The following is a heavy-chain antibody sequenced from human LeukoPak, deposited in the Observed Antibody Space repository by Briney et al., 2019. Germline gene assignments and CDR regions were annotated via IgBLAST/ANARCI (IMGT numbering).Heavy chain of an antibody. V-gene: IGHV3-30*02. CDR3: ATDLPRFGENMEAFDI. D-gene: IGHD3-10*01. CDR2: IRYDGSNK. CDR1: GFTFSSYG. J-gene: IGHJ3*02. Sequence: GGSLRLSCAASGFTFSSYGMHWVRQAPGKGLEWVAFIRYDGSNKYYADSVKGRFTISRDNSKNTLYLQMNSLRAEDTAVYYCATDLPRFGENMEAFDIWGQGTMVTVSS.